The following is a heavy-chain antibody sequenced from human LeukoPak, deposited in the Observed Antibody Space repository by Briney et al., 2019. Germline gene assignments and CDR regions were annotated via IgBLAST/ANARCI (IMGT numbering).Heavy chain of an antibody. CDR3: ARTIAASYYYYYYMDV. CDR2: IYTSGST. D-gene: IGHD6-13*01. Sequence: SETLSLTCTVSGGSISSYYWSWIRQPPGKGLEWIGYIYTSGSTNYNPFLKSRVTISVDTSKNQFSLKLSSVTAADTAVYYCARTIAASYYYYYYMDVWGKGTTVTVSS. V-gene: IGHV4-4*09. CDR1: GGSISSYY. J-gene: IGHJ6*03.